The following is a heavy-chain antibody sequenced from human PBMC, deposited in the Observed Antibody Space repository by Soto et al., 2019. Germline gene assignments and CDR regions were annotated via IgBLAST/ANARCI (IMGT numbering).Heavy chain of an antibody. CDR2: INSDGSST. V-gene: IGHV3-74*01. J-gene: IGHJ6*02. CDR3: ARDPDNAGGMDV. D-gene: IGHD1-1*01. CDR1: GFTFSSYW. Sequence: EVQLVESGGGLVQPGGSLRLSCAASGFTFSSYWMHWVRQAPGKGLVWVSRINSDGSSTSYADSVKGRFTISRDNAKNTLYLQMNSLGAEDTAVYYCARDPDNAGGMDVWGQGTTVTVSS.